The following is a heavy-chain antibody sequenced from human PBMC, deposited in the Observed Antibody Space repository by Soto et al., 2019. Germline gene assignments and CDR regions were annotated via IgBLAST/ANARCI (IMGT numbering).Heavy chain of an antibody. Sequence: SETLSLTCTVSGGSISSSSDYWGWIRQPPGKGLEWIGSIYYSGSTYYNPSLKSRVTISVDTSKNQFSLKLSSVTAADTAVYYCALRTGTTYYYYYGMDVWGQGTTVTVSS. V-gene: IGHV4-39*01. CDR2: IYYSGST. CDR1: GGSISSSSDY. CDR3: ALRTGTTYYYYYGMDV. J-gene: IGHJ6*02. D-gene: IGHD1-7*01.